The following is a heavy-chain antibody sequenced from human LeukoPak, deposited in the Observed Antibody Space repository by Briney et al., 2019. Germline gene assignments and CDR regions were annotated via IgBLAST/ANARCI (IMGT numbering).Heavy chain of an antibody. CDR1: GDSVSSNSVA. V-gene: IGHV6-1*01. CDR2: TYYRSKWYN. J-gene: IGHJ6*03. Sequence: SQTLSLTCAISGDSVSSNSVAWNWIRQSPSRGLEWLGRTYYRSKWYNEYAVSVRSRITINPDTSKNQFSLQLSSVTAADTAVYYCARRKIYVWFGELYLQGGRVDYMDVWGKGTTVTISS. D-gene: IGHD3-10*01. CDR3: ARRKIYVWFGELYLQGGRVDYMDV.